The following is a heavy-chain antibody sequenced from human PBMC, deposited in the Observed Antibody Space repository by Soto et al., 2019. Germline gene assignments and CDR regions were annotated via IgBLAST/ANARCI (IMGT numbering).Heavy chain of an antibody. J-gene: IGHJ6*02. D-gene: IGHD6-19*01. CDR1: GFSFSDFY. Sequence: GGSLRLSCAASGFSFSDFYMTWIRQAPGKGLEWLSYISTSGSTIYYADSVKGRFTISRDNAKNSLYLQMNSLRVEDTAVYYCARDGGVAGTRYNYYGMDVWGQGTTVTAP. CDR2: ISTSGSTI. CDR3: ARDGGVAGTRYNYYGMDV. V-gene: IGHV3-11*01.